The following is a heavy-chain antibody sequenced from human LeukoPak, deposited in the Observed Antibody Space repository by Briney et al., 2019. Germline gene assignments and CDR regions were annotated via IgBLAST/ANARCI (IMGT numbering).Heavy chain of an antibody. CDR1: GFSFDEYA. CDR2: VSYSSLTI. Sequence: PDRSLRLSCAASGFSFDEYAMHWVRQAPGKGLEWVSGVSYSSLTIGYVDSVKGRFTISRDNAKNFLYLQMNSLRAEDTALYYCAKDSVGATGGYYFDYWGQGTLVTVSS. D-gene: IGHD1-26*01. J-gene: IGHJ4*02. V-gene: IGHV3-9*01. CDR3: AKDSVGATGGYYFDY.